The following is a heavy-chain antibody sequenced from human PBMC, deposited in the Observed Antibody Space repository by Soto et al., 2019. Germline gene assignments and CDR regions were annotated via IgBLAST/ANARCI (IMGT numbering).Heavy chain of an antibody. J-gene: IGHJ6*02. D-gene: IGHD3-16*01. Sequence: ASVKVSCKASGYTITGYYMHWVRQAPGQGLEWMGWINPNSGGTNYAQKFQGRVTMTRDTSISTAYMELSRLRSDDTAVYYCARGLMGYYYGMDVWGQGTTVTVSS. V-gene: IGHV1-2*02. CDR3: ARGLMGYYYGMDV. CDR2: INPNSGGT. CDR1: GYTITGYY.